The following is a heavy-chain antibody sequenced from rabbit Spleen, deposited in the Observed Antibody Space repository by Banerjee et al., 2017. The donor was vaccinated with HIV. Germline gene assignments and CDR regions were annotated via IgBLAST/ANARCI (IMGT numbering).Heavy chain of an antibody. D-gene: IGHD1-1*01. CDR3: ARHRGNYIFDS. Sequence: QSLEESGGDLVKPGASLTLTCKASGFDFSSYGVTWVRQAPGKGPEWIGYIYAGSSGSTYYASWAKGRFTISKTSSTTVTLKMTSLTAADTATYFCARHRGNYIFDSWGPGTLVTVS. CDR2: IYAGSSGST. V-gene: IGHV1S40*01. CDR1: GFDFSSYG. J-gene: IGHJ2*01.